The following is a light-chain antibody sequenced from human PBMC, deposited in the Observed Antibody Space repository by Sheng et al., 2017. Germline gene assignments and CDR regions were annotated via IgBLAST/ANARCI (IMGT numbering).Light chain of an antibody. CDR1: QSVSSSY. CDR2: GAS. CDR3: QQYGSAPRT. V-gene: IGKV3-20*01. J-gene: IGKJ1*01. Sequence: EIVLTQSPATLSLSPGERATLSCGASQSVSSSYLAWYQQKPGQAPRLLIYGASTRATGIPDRFSGSGSGIDFTLTISRLEPEDFAVYSCQQYGSAPRTFGQGTKVEVK.